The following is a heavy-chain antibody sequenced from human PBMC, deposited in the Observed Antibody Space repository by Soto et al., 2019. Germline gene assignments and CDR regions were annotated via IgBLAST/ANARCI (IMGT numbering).Heavy chain of an antibody. CDR3: ARVGAYFDWPLGDAFDI. CDR2: INPNSGGT. D-gene: IGHD3-9*01. CDR1: GYTFTGYY. J-gene: IGHJ3*02. V-gene: IGHV1-2*02. Sequence: QVQLVQSGAEVKKPGASVKVSCKASGYTFTGYYMHWVRQAPGQGLEWMGWINPNSGGTNYAQKFQGRVTMTRDTSISTAYMELSRLRSDDTAVYYCARVGAYFDWPLGDAFDIWGQGTMVTVSS.